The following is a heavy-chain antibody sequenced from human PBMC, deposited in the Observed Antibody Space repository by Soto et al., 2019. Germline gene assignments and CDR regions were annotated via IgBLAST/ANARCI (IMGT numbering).Heavy chain of an antibody. D-gene: IGHD3-22*01. CDR1: GGTFSSYA. J-gene: IGHJ1*01. Sequence: QVQLVQSGAEVKKPGSSVKVSCKASGGTFSSYAISWVRQAPGQGLEWMGGIIPIFGTANYAQKFQGRVTITADESTSTAYMELSSLRSEDTAVYYCASGLSYYDSSGYYDEYFQHWGQGTLVTVSS. V-gene: IGHV1-69*01. CDR2: IIPIFGTA. CDR3: ASGLSYYDSSGYYDEYFQH.